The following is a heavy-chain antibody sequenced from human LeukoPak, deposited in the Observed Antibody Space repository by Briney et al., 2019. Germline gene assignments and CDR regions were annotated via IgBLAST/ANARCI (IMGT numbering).Heavy chain of an antibody. J-gene: IGHJ3*02. CDR1: GLTVSDNY. D-gene: IGHD4/OR15-4a*01. V-gene: IGHV3-53*01. CDR2: ISNGGNT. Sequence: PGGSLRLSCAASGLTVSDNYMTWVRQAPGKGLEWVSLISNGGNTYYEDSVKGRFTISRDISQNMLYLQMNSLRAEDTAVYYCARGGALDIWGQGTMVIVS. CDR3: ARGGALDI.